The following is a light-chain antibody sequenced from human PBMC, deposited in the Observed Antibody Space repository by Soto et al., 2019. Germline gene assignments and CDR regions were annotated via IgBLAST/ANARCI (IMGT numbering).Light chain of an antibody. CDR1: SSDVGGYNY. CDR3: SSYISDTTVV. V-gene: IGLV2-14*01. Sequence: QSVLTQPASVSGSPGQSITISCTGTSSDVGGYNYVSWYQQHPGKAPKLMISEVSNRPSGVSNRFSGSKSGNTASLTISGLQAEDEAHYYCSSYISDTTVVFGGGTKLTVL. CDR2: EVS. J-gene: IGLJ2*01.